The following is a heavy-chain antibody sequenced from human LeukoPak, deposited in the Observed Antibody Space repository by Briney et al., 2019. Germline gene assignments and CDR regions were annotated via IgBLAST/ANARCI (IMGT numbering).Heavy chain of an antibody. V-gene: IGHV4-59*01. CDR3: ARERPGDGYNYGGGYFDY. CDR2: IYYSGST. Sequence: SETLSLTCTVSGGSISSYYWSWIRQPPGKGLEWIGYIYYSGSTNYNPSLKSRVTIPVDTSKNQFSLKLSSVTAADTAVYYCARERPGDGYNYGGGYFDYWGQGTLVTVSS. J-gene: IGHJ4*02. D-gene: IGHD5-24*01. CDR1: GGSISSYY.